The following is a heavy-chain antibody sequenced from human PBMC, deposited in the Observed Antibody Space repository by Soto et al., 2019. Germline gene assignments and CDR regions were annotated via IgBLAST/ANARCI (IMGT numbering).Heavy chain of an antibody. CDR2: IKDDGSEK. CDR1: GFTFSGYW. CDR3: ARDGYCSGGRCYRRNDY. Sequence: EVQLVESGGGLVQPGGSLRLSCAASGFTFSGYWMTWARQAPGKGLEWVAQIKDDGSEKFYVDAVKGRFTISRDNADILLYLQMNSLGAEDTAVDFCARDGYCSGGRCYRRNDYWGQGTLVIVSS. D-gene: IGHD2-15*01. J-gene: IGHJ4*02. V-gene: IGHV3-7*01.